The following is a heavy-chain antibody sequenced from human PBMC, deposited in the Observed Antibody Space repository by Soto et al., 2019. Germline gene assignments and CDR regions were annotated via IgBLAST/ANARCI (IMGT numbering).Heavy chain of an antibody. Sequence: PSETLSLTCTVSGGSISSGDYYWSWVRQPPGKGLEWIGYIYYSGSTYYNPSLKSRVTILVDTSKNHFSLKLSSVTAADTAVYYCAREGGVAVAVDYRGQRTLVTVSS. CDR3: AREGGVAVAVDY. V-gene: IGHV4-30-4*01. CDR2: IYYSGST. CDR1: GGSISSGDYY. J-gene: IGHJ4*02. D-gene: IGHD6-19*01.